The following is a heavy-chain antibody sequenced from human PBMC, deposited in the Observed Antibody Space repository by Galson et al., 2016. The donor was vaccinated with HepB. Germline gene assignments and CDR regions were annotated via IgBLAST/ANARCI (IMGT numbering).Heavy chain of an antibody. CDR1: GFTFSDYY. Sequence: SLRLSCAASGFTFSDYYMSWIRQAPGKGLEWVSFISSTGSKIYYAESVKGRFTISRDNAKNSLHLQMNSLRAEDTALYYCARVEYDFWSGYYYGMDVWGQGTTVTVSS. J-gene: IGHJ6*02. D-gene: IGHD3-3*01. CDR2: ISSTGSKI. V-gene: IGHV3-11*01. CDR3: ARVEYDFWSGYYYGMDV.